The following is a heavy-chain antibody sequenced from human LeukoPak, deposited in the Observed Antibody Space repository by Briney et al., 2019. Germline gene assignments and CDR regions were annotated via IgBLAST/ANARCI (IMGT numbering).Heavy chain of an antibody. V-gene: IGHV4-39*07. CDR3: ARENIVSTRDFDY. J-gene: IGHJ4*02. D-gene: IGHD5/OR15-5a*01. Sequence: SETLSLTCTVSGGSINTGDYYWTWIRQPPGKGLEWVGSLFYTGNTYYNPSLKTRVTISIDTSKNQFSLKLSSVTAADTAVYYCARENIVSTRDFDYWGQGTLVTVSS. CDR1: GGSINTGDYY. CDR2: LFYTGNT.